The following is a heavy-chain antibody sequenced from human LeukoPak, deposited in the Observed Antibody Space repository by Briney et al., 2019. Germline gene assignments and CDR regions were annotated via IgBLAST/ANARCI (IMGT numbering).Heavy chain of an antibody. CDR1: GGTFSSYA. Sequence: ASVKVSCKASGGTFSSYAISWVRQAPGQGLEWMGRIIPILGIANYAQKFQGRVTITADKSTSTAYMELSSLRSEDTAVYYCARGYSYGQYYYYGMDVWGQGTTVTVSS. CDR2: IIPILGIA. V-gene: IGHV1-69*04. J-gene: IGHJ6*02. CDR3: ARGYSYGQYYYYGMDV. D-gene: IGHD5-18*01.